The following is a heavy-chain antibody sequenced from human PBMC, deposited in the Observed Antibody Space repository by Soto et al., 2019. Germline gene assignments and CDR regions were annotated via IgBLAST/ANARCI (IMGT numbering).Heavy chain of an antibody. CDR1: GDSVSSNSAA. Sequence: SQTLSLTCAISGDSVSSNSAAWNWIRQSPSRGLEWLGRTYYRSKWYNDYAVSVKSRITINPDTSKNQFSLQLNSVTPGDTAVYYCARDLCSGGSCYSNYYYYGMDVWGQGTTVTVSS. V-gene: IGHV6-1*01. CDR2: TYYRSKWYN. CDR3: ARDLCSGGSCYSNYYYYGMDV. J-gene: IGHJ6*02. D-gene: IGHD2-15*01.